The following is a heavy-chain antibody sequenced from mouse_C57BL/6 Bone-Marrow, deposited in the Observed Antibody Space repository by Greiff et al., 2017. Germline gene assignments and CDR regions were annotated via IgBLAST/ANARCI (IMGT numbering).Heavy chain of an antibody. CDR2: IDPSDSYT. V-gene: IGHV1-69*01. J-gene: IGHJ4*01. CDR1: GYTFTSYW. Sequence: VQLQQPGAELVMPGASVKLSCKASGYTFTSYWLHWVQQRPGQGLEWIGEIDPSDSYTNYNQKFKGKSTLTVDKSSSTAYMQLSSLTSEDSAVYYCAITTVVHYYAMDYWGQGTSVTVSS. D-gene: IGHD1-1*01. CDR3: AITTVVHYYAMDY.